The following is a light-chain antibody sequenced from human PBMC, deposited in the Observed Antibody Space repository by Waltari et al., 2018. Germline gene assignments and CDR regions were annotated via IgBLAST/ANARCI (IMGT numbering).Light chain of an antibody. CDR3: SSYAGSNNVV. J-gene: IGLJ2*01. CDR1: SSDVGGSNS. Sequence: QSALTQPPPASGSPGQSVTISCTGTSSDVGGSNSVSWYQQHPGKAPKLMLYEVSKRPSGFPDRFSGSKSGNTASLTVSGLQAEDEADYYCSSYAGSNNVVFGGGTKLTVL. CDR2: EVS. V-gene: IGLV2-8*01.